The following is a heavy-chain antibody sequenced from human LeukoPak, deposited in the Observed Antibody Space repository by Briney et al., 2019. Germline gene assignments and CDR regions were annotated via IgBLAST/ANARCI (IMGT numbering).Heavy chain of an antibody. D-gene: IGHD3-10*01. Sequence: GRSLRLSCAASGFTFSSYGMHWVRQAPGKGLEWVAVISYDGSNKYYADSVKGRFTISRDNSKNTLYLQMNSLRAEDTAVYHCARDGDHYYGSGGYSYYYFDNWGQGTLVTVSS. CDR1: GFTFSSYG. CDR2: ISYDGSNK. J-gene: IGHJ4*02. V-gene: IGHV3-30*03. CDR3: ARDGDHYYGSGGYSYYYFDN.